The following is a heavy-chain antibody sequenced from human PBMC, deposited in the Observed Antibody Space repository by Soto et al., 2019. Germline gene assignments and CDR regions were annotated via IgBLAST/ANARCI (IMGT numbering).Heavy chain of an antibody. Sequence: QVQLVQSGAEVKKPGSSVKVSCKASGGTFSSYTISWVRQAPGQGLEWMGRIIPILGIANYAQKFQGRVTITADKSTRTAYMELSSLRSEETAVYYCARGGGGYSYGFIDYWGQGPLVTVSS. CDR1: GGTFSSYT. V-gene: IGHV1-69*02. J-gene: IGHJ4*02. CDR3: ARGGGGYSYGFIDY. CDR2: IIPILGIA. D-gene: IGHD5-18*01.